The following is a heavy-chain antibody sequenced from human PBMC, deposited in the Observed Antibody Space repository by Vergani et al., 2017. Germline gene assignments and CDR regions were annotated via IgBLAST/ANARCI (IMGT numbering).Heavy chain of an antibody. Sequence: QVQLQESGPGLLKPSQTLSLTCTVSGASVSRGTYYWTWIRQPPGKKLEWIVRMYTSGHTIYNPSLESRVTMSVDTSKNQFSLQLSSVTAADTAVYYCARASHCINCYSEEPNGPGYYYMDVWGKGTTVTVSS. CDR2: MYTSGHT. J-gene: IGHJ6*03. CDR3: ARASHCINCYSEEPNGPGYYYMDV. D-gene: IGHD2-21*01. CDR1: GASVSRGTYY. V-gene: IGHV4-61*02.